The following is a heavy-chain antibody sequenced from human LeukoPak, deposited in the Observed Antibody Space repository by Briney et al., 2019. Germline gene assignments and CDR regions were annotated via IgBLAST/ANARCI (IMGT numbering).Heavy chain of an antibody. D-gene: IGHD4-11*01. CDR3: ARSTGFDP. CDR2: ISYDGSNK. CDR1: GFTFSSYA. V-gene: IGHV3-30-3*01. Sequence: GGSPRLSCAASGFTFSSYAMHWVRQAPGKGLEWVAVISYDGSNKYYADSVKGRFTISRDNSKNTLYLQMNSLRAEDTAVYYCARSTGFDPWGQGTLVTVSP. J-gene: IGHJ5*02.